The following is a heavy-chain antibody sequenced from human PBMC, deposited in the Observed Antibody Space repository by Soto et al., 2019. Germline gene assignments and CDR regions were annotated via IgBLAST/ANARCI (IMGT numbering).Heavy chain of an antibody. D-gene: IGHD1-26*01. Sequence: QVQLVQSGAEVKKPGSSVKVSCKASGGTFSSYTISWVRQAPGQGLEWMGRIIPILGIANYAQKFQGRVTITADKSTSPAYMEPSSLRSEDTAVDYWASNSAQRVQHWGQGTLVTVSS. CDR1: GGTFSSYT. CDR3: ASNSAQRVQH. CDR2: IIPILGIA. J-gene: IGHJ1*01. V-gene: IGHV1-69*02.